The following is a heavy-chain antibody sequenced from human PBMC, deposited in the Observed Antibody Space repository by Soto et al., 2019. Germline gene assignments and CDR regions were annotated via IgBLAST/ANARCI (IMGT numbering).Heavy chain of an antibody. J-gene: IGHJ5*02. V-gene: IGHV3-23*01. CDR1: GFSFSTYA. Sequence: EVQLLESGGGLVQPGGSLRLSCAVSGFSFSTYAMSWVRQAPGKGLEWVSGISAGGGNTYYADSVRGRFTISRDNSKDTLYLQITSLRAEDTAFYYCAKHAEYQLVSWCDPWCQGTLVTVSS. CDR3: AKHAEYQLVSWCDP. D-gene: IGHD2-2*01. CDR2: ISAGGGNT.